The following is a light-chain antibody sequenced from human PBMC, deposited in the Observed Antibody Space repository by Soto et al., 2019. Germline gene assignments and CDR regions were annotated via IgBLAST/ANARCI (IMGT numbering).Light chain of an antibody. J-gene: IGKJ2*03. Sequence: VMTQSPATLSVSPGEGASLSCRASQSGSGNLAWYQQKPGQAPRLLIYGASIRATGLPDRFSGSGSGTDFTLTISRLEPEDFAVYYCQQYGSSYSFGQRTKLDI. V-gene: IGKV3-20*01. CDR3: QQYGSSYS. CDR2: GAS. CDR1: QSGSGN.